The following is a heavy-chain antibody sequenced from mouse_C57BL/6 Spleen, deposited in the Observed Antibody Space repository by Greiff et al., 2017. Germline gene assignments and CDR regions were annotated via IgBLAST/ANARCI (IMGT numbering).Heavy chain of an antibody. CDR2: ISNLAYSI. CDR1: GFTFSDYG. CDR3: ARYGNYDYFDY. Sequence: EVTLLESGGGLVQPGGSLKLSCAASGFTFSDYGMAWVRQAPRTGPEWVAFISNLAYSIYYADPVTGRFTISRENAKNTLYLEMSSLRSEDTAMYYCARYGNYDYFDYWGQGTTLTVSS. V-gene: IGHV5-15*01. J-gene: IGHJ2*01. D-gene: IGHD2-1*01.